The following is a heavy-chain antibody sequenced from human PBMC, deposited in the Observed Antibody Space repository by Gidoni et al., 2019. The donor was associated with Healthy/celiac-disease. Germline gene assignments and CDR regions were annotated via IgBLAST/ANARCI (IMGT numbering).Heavy chain of an antibody. CDR1: GYTFTSYY. D-gene: IGHD3-10*01. Sequence: QVQLVQSGAEVKKPGASVKVSCKASGYTFTSYYIHWVRQAPGQGLEWMGLINPSGGSTSYAQKFQGRVTMTRDTSTSTVYMDLSSLRSEDTAVYFCARQRPPNYGSGSYCDYWGQGTLVTVSS. CDR2: INPSGGST. J-gene: IGHJ4*02. V-gene: IGHV1-46*01. CDR3: ARQRPPNYGSGSYCDY.